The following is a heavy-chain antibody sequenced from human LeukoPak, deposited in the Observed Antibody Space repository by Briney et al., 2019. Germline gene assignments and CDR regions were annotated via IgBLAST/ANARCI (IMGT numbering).Heavy chain of an antibody. V-gene: IGHV3-30*02. D-gene: IGHD5/OR15-5a*01. CDR1: GFTFTNAW. J-gene: IGHJ5*02. CDR2: IRYDGSSK. Sequence: GGSLRLSCAASGFTFTNAWMSWVRQAPGKGLEWVAFIRYDGSSKYYADSVKGRFTISRDNSKNTLYLQMNSLRAEDTAVYYCAKTPGVSREYWFDPWGQGTLVTVSS. CDR3: AKTPGVSREYWFDP.